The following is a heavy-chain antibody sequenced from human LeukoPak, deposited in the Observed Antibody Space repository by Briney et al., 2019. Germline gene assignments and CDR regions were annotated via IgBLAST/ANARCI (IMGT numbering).Heavy chain of an antibody. Sequence: GGSLRLSCAASGFTFSSYWMHWVRQAPGKGLVWVSRINSDGSSITYADSVKGRFTISRDNAKNTLYLQMNSLRVEDTAVYYCAREGRVSSYDFDWWGQGTLVTVSS. D-gene: IGHD5-12*01. J-gene: IGHJ4*02. V-gene: IGHV3-74*03. CDR1: GFTFSSYW. CDR3: AREGRVSSYDFDW. CDR2: INSDGSSI.